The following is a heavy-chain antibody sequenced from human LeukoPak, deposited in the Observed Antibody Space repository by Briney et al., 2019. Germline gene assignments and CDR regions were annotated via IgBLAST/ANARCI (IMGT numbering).Heavy chain of an antibody. CDR1: GYTFTNYG. V-gene: IGHV1-18*04. J-gene: IGHJ3*02. Sequence: GASVKVSCKASGYTFTNYGISWVRQALGQGLEWMGWISAYNGNTNYAQKLQGRVTMTTDTSTSTAYMELRSLRSDDTAVYYCARDPVGYSYAFDIWGQGTMVTVSS. D-gene: IGHD5-18*01. CDR3: ARDPVGYSYAFDI. CDR2: ISAYNGNT.